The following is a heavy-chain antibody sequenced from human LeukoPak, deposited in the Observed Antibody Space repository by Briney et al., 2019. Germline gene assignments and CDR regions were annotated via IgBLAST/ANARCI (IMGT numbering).Heavy chain of an antibody. J-gene: IGHJ4*02. Sequence: SETLSLTCTVSGGSISSGGYYWSWIRQHPGKGLEWIGYIYYSGSTYYNPSLKSRVTISVDTSKNQFSLRLSSVTAADTAVYYCARGDMTTVTTNFDYWGQGTLVTVSS. CDR2: IYYSGST. CDR1: GGSISSGGYY. CDR3: ARGDMTTVTTNFDY. V-gene: IGHV4-31*03. D-gene: IGHD4-17*01.